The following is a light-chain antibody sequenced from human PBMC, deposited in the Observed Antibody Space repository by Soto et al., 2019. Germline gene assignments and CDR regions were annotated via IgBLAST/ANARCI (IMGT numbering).Light chain of an antibody. CDR1: QNININ. V-gene: IGKV3-15*01. Sequence: EIVMTQSPATLSVSPGERATLSCRASQNININLAWYQQKPGQAPRLLIYAASTRATGVPARFSGTGSGAGFTLTISSLQSEDFAVYFCQQYNSWPETFGQGTKVDIK. CDR3: QQYNSWPET. CDR2: AAS. J-gene: IGKJ1*01.